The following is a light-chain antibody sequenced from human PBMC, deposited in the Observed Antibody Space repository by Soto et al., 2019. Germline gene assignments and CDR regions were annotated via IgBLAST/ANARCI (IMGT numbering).Light chain of an antibody. CDR3: QSFDTRLSGYV. CDR2: GNT. V-gene: IGLV1-40*01. J-gene: IGLJ1*01. Sequence: QSVLTQPPSGSGAPGQRVTISCTGSSSNIGAGYDVHWYQQLPGTAPKLLIYGNTNRPSGVPDRFSGSKSGTSASLAITGLRPEDEADYYCQSFDTRLSGYVFATGTKLTVL. CDR1: SSNIGAGYD.